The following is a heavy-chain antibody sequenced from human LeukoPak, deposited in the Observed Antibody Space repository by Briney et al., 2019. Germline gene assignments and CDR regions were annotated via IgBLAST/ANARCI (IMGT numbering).Heavy chain of an antibody. Sequence: GGSLRLSCAASGFTFNYYWLTWVRQAPGKGLERVANIQQDGSEKYYVDSVKGRFIISRDNAKNSLYLQMNSLRAEDTAVYYCARVRKLRTRGVMDSLDYWGQGTLVTVSS. CDR2: IQQDGSEK. CDR1: GFTFNYYW. CDR3: ARVRKLRTRGVMDSLDY. J-gene: IGHJ4*02. V-gene: IGHV3-7*01. D-gene: IGHD3-10*01.